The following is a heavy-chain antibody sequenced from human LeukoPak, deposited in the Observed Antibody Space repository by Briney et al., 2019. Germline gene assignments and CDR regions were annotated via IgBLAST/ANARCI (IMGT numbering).Heavy chain of an antibody. CDR2: ISSSSSYI. Sequence: GGSLRLSCAASGFTFSSYSMNWVRQAPGKGLEWVSSISSSSSYIYYADSVKGRFTISRDNAKNSLYLQMNSLRAEDTAVYYCAKGDDTAMEFDYWGQGTLVTVSS. V-gene: IGHV3-21*04. CDR3: AKGDDTAMEFDY. J-gene: IGHJ4*02. D-gene: IGHD5-18*01. CDR1: GFTFSSYS.